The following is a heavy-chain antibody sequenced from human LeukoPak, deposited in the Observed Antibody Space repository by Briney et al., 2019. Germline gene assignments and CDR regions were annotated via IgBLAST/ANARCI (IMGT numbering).Heavy chain of an antibody. D-gene: IGHD3-22*01. V-gene: IGHV4-59*01. Sequence: SETLSLTCTVSGGSISSYYWGWIRQPPGKGLEWIGYIYYSGSTNYNPSLKSRVTISVDTSKNQFSLKLSSVTAADSAVYYCARVFYDSSGYQVDYWGQGTLVTVSS. CDR3: ARVFYDSSGYQVDY. CDR2: IYYSGST. CDR1: GGSISSYY. J-gene: IGHJ4*02.